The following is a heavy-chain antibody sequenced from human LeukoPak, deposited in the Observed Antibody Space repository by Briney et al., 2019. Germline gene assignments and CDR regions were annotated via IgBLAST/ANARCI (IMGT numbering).Heavy chain of an antibody. Sequence: GGSLRLSCAASGFSFSSNWMSWVRQAPGKGLEWVANIKQDGSEKYYVDSVKGRFTISRDNAKKSLYLQMNSLRAEDTAVYYCARSAGSLLWFGENAFDMWGQGTMVNVSS. CDR3: ARSAGSLLWFGENAFDM. CDR1: GFSFSSNW. J-gene: IGHJ3*02. V-gene: IGHV3-7*03. CDR2: IKQDGSEK. D-gene: IGHD3-10*01.